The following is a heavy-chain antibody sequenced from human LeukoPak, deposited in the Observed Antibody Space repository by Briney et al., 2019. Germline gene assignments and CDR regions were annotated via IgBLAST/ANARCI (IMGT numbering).Heavy chain of an antibody. CDR1: GGSISSYY. CDR2: IYYSGST. D-gene: IGHD6-19*01. Sequence: SETLSLTCTVSGGSISSYYWSWIRQPPGKGLEWIGYIYYSGSTNYNPSPKSRVTISVDTSKNQFSLKLSSVTAADTAVYYCARDSSGWLFYAFDIWGQGTMVTVSS. V-gene: IGHV4-59*01. CDR3: ARDSSGWLFYAFDI. J-gene: IGHJ3*02.